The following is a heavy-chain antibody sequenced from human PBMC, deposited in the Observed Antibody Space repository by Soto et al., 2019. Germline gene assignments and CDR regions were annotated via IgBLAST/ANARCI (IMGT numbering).Heavy chain of an antibody. D-gene: IGHD3-10*01. CDR3: ARDAISMVRGTNNWFDP. V-gene: IGHV3-23*01. CDR1: GFTFSNYA. CDR2: ISGGGIST. J-gene: IGHJ5*02. Sequence: EVQLLESGGGLVQPGGSLTLSCAASGFTFSNYAMSWVRQAPGKGLEGVSAISGGGISTYYADSVRGRFTISRDNSRNTLYLRMNRLRAEVTAVYYCARDAISMVRGTNNWFDPWGQGTLVTVSS.